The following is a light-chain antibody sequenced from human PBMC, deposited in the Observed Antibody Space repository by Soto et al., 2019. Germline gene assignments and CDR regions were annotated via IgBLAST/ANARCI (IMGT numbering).Light chain of an antibody. V-gene: IGLV2-8*01. CDR1: SSDVGGYNY. J-gene: IGLJ1*01. Sequence: QSVLTQPPSASGSPGQSVTISCTGTSSDVGGYNYVSWYQQHPGKAPKLMIYEVSKRPSGVPDRFSGSKSGNTASLTVSGLQAEDEADYYCSSYAGSNIYVFGTVTKVTVL. CDR3: SSYAGSNIYV. CDR2: EVS.